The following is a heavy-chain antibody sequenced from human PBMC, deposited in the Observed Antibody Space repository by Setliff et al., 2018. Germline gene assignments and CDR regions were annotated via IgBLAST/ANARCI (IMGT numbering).Heavy chain of an antibody. CDR1: GFTFSSYS. D-gene: IGHD3-3*01. CDR3: AKSWSGYSDAFDI. V-gene: IGHV3-21*04. Sequence: KLGGSLRLSCAASGFTFSSYSMNWVRQAPGKGLEWVSSISSIGYADSVKGRFTISRDNAKNSLYLQMNSLRAEDMALYYCAKSWSGYSDAFDIWGQGTMVTVSS. CDR2: ISSI. J-gene: IGHJ3*02.